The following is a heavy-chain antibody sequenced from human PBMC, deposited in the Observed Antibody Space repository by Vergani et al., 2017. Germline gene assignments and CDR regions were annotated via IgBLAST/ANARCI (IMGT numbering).Heavy chain of an antibody. Sequence: QVQLQESGPGLVKPSETLSLTCTVSGGSISSHYWSWIRQPPGKGLEWIGYIYYSGSTNYNPSLKSRVTISVDTSKNQFSLKLSSVTAADTAVYYCARGGDYYDSSGYQDAFDIWGQGTMVTVSS. CDR1: GGSISSHY. J-gene: IGHJ3*02. CDR3: ARGGDYYDSSGYQDAFDI. CDR2: IYYSGST. D-gene: IGHD3-22*01. V-gene: IGHV4-59*11.